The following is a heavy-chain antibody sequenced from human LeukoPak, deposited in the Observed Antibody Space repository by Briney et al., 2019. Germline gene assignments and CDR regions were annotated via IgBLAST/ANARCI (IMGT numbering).Heavy chain of an antibody. D-gene: IGHD3-9*01. CDR1: GFTFSSYS. Sequence: PGGSLRLSCAASGFTFSSYSMNWVRQAPGKGLEWVSSISSSSSYIYYADSVKGRFTISRDNAKNSLYLQMNSLRAEDTAVYYCARDHWYYDILTGYSPRYPFDYWGQGTLVTVSS. CDR2: ISSSSSYI. V-gene: IGHV3-21*01. J-gene: IGHJ4*02. CDR3: ARDHWYYDILTGYSPRYPFDY.